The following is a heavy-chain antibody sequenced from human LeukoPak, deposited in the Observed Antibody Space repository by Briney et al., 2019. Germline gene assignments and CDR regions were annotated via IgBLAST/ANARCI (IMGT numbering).Heavy chain of an antibody. CDR1: GFTFSDYY. CDR2: ISSSGSTI. J-gene: IGHJ6*03. Sequence: GSLRLSCAASGFTFSDYYMSWIRQAPGKGLEWVSYISSSGSTIYYADSVKGRFTISRDNAKNSLYLQMNSLRAEDTAVYYCARANSNYLTNYYYYYMDVWGKGTTVTVSS. D-gene: IGHD4-11*01. V-gene: IGHV3-11*01. CDR3: ARANSNYLTNYYYYYMDV.